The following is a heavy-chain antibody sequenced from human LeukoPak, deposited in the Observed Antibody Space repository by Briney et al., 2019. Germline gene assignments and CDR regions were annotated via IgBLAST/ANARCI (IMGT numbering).Heavy chain of an antibody. J-gene: IGHJ4*02. CDR2: INHSGST. V-gene: IGHV4-34*01. Sequence: SETLSLTCAVYGGSFSGYYWSWIRQPPGKGLEWIGEINHSGSTNYNPSLKGRVTISVDTSKNQFSLKLSSVTAADTAVYYCARGRSRMVRGVPYFDYWGQGTLVTVSS. CDR3: ARGRSRMVRGVPYFDY. CDR1: GGSFSGYY. D-gene: IGHD3-10*01.